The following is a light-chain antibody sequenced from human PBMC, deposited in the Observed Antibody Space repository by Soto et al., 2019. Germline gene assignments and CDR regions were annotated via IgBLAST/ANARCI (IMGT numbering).Light chain of an antibody. V-gene: IGKV3-20*01. Sequence: EIVLTQSPDTLSLSPGERATLSCRTSQNVNSNFLAWYQQKPGQAPRLLFYDASTRAAGVPDRFRGGGSGTDFTPTITRLEPEDFAIYYCQQYGRSPLLYAFGQGTRVGVK. J-gene: IGKJ2*01. CDR1: QNVNSNF. CDR3: QQYGRSPLLYA. CDR2: DAS.